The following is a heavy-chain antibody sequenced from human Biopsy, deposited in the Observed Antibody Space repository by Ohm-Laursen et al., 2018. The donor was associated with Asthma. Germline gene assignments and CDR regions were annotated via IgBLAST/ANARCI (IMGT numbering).Heavy chain of an antibody. V-gene: IGHV4-34*01. CDR2: THHSGYT. CDR1: GGSFSSNY. D-gene: IGHD2-2*01. CDR3: ARHDHRWDTYADF. Sequence: SQTLSLTCAVYGGSFSSNYWSWIRPTPGKGLEWLGDTHHSGYTNYNPSLSSRLTLSVDTSKNQFSLILSSVTAADTAVYYCARHDHRWDTYADFWGQGTLVTVSS. J-gene: IGHJ4*02.